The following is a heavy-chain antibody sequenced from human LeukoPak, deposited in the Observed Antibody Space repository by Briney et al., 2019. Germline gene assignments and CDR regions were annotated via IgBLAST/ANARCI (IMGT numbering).Heavy chain of an antibody. V-gene: IGHV1-2*02. CDR3: ARGLTTVTFDC. D-gene: IGHD4-17*01. CDR1: GYTFTGSY. CDR2: INPNSGAT. J-gene: IGHJ4*02. Sequence: ASVKVSCKASGYTFTGSYLHWVRQAPGQGLEWMGWINPNSGATNFARQFHGRVTVTRDTSISTAYMELSRLRSDDTAVYHCARGLTTVTFDCWGQGTLVTVSS.